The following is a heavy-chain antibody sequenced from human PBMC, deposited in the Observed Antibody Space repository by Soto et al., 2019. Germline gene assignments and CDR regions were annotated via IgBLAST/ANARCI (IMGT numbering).Heavy chain of an antibody. D-gene: IGHD7-27*01. V-gene: IGHV4-59*08. CDR1: GGSITNYY. CDR2: IYYGGST. Sequence: PSETLSLTCTVSGGSITNYYWNWIRQTPGKGLEWIGYIYYGGSTNYNPSFKSRVTISVDTSKNQFSLKLNSVTAADTAIYYCARHWGEAAWFDPWGQGTLVTVSS. J-gene: IGHJ5*02. CDR3: ARHWGEAAWFDP.